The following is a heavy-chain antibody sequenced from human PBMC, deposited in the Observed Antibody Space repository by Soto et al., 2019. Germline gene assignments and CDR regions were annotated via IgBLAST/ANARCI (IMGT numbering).Heavy chain of an antibody. CDR3: ARLLDDSRGCYYFDY. CDR1: GYSISSGYY. V-gene: IGHV4-38-2*01. CDR2: IFHSGTT. Sequence: PSETLSLTCAVSGYSISSGYYWGWIRQPPGKGLEWLGSIFHSGTTYDNPSLKSRVTISVDMSNNQFSLKLTSVTAADTAVYYCARLLDDSRGCYYFDYWGQGTLVTVSS. D-gene: IGHD3-22*01. J-gene: IGHJ4*02.